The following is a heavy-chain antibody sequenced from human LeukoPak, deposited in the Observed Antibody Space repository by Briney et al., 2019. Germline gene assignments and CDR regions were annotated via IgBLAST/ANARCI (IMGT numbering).Heavy chain of an antibody. D-gene: IGHD6-6*01. Sequence: GGSLRLSCAASGFTFSSYWMSWIRQAPGKGLEWVANIKQDGSEKYYVDSVKGRFTISRDNAKNSLYLQMNSLRAEDTAVYYCASSYGQLVRKDSGRFDYWGQGTLVTVSS. CDR2: IKQDGSEK. V-gene: IGHV3-7*01. CDR3: ASSYGQLVRKDSGRFDY. CDR1: GFTFSSYW. J-gene: IGHJ4*02.